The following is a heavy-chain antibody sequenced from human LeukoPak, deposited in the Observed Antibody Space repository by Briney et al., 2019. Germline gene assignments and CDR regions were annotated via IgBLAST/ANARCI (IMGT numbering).Heavy chain of an antibody. J-gene: IGHJ4*02. CDR1: GFTFSSYW. V-gene: IGHV3-74*01. D-gene: IGHD3-10*01. CDR3: ASTTWFQYYFDY. Sequence: GGSLRLSCAASGFTFSSYWMHWVRQAPGKGLVWVSRISSDGRSTSYADSVKGRFTISRDNAKNTLYLQMNSLRVEDTAVYYCASTTWFQYYFDYWGQGALVTVSS. CDR2: ISSDGRST.